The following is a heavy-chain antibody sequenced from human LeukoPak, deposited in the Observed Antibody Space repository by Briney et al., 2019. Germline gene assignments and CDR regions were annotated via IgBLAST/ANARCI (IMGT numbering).Heavy chain of an antibody. CDR1: GFTFSSYA. J-gene: IGHJ3*02. V-gene: IGHV3-23*01. Sequence: GGSLRLSCAASGFTFSSYAMSWVRQAPGKGLEWVSSIRSSGGSTYYADSVKGRFSISRDNSKNTLYLEMNSLRAEDTAVYHCAKGRAETTGTFDIWGQGTMVTVSS. D-gene: IGHD1-1*01. CDR2: IRSSGGST. CDR3: AKGRAETTGTFDI.